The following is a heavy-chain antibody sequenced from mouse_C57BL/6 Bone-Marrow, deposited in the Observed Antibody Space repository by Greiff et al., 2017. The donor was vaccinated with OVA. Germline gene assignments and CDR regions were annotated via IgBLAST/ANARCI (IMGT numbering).Heavy chain of an antibody. J-gene: IGHJ4*01. Sequence: EVMLVESGGGLVQPGGSLKLSCAASGFTFSDYGMAWVRQAPRTGPEWVAFISNLAYSIYYADTVTGRFTISRENAKNTLYLEMSSLRSEDTAMYYCARHTPIYYYGSSLAMDYWGQGTSVTVSS. CDR2: ISNLAYSI. V-gene: IGHV5-15*04. CDR1: GFTFSDYG. D-gene: IGHD1-1*01. CDR3: ARHTPIYYYGSSLAMDY.